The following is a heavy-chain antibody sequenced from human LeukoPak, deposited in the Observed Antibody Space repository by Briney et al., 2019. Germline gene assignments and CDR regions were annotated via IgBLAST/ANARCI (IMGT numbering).Heavy chain of an antibody. CDR1: GGSISSYY. CDR3: ARGVAAAGIDMDY. J-gene: IGHJ4*02. CDR2: IYYSGST. V-gene: IGHV4-59*01. Sequence: PSETLSLTCTVSGGSISSYYWTWIRQPPGKGLEWIGYIYYSGSTNYNPSLKSRVTISVDTSKNQFSLKLSSVTAADTAVYYCARGVAAAGIDMDYWGQGTLVTVSS. D-gene: IGHD6-13*01.